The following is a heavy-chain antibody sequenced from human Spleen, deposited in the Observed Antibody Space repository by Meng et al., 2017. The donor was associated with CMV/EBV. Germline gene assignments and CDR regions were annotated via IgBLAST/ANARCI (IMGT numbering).Heavy chain of an antibody. V-gene: IGHV1-69*06. CDR3: ARKRNFGVVSYYYYGMDV. CDR1: GGTFSSYA. CDR2: IIPISGTA. Sequence: SVKVSCKASGGTFSSYAISWVRQTPGQGLEWMGGIIPISGTANYAQKFQGRVTITADRSTRTAYMELSGLRSEDTAVYYCARKRNFGVVSYYYYGMDVWGQGTTVTVSS. D-gene: IGHD3-3*01. J-gene: IGHJ6*02.